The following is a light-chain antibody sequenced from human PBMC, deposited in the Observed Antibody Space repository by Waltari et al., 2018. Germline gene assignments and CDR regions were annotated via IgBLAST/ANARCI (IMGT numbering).Light chain of an antibody. Sequence: IQLTQSPSSLSASVGDRVTITCRASQGIDNYLAWYQQKPGKAPKRLIYAASSLQRWVPSRFSGSNSGTDFTFTISSLQPEDFATYFCLQLKRFPLTFGGGTNVEIQ. CDR1: QGIDNY. CDR2: AAS. CDR3: LQLKRFPLT. V-gene: IGKV1-9*01. J-gene: IGKJ4*01.